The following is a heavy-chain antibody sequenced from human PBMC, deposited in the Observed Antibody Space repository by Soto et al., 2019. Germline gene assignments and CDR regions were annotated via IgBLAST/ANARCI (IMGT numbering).Heavy chain of an antibody. CDR1: GGTFNFYS. V-gene: IGHV1-69*02. J-gene: IGHJ4*02. CDR3: ATNYGSGSAHFDY. Sequence: QVQLVQSGAEVKKPGSSVKVSCTASGGTFNFYSISWVRQAPGQGLEWVGRVIPMVGMSEYAQKFQGRVTITADKSTNTAYMNLRSLRSEDTAVYYCATNYGSGSAHFDYWGQGTLVTVSS. CDR2: VIPMVGMS. D-gene: IGHD3-10*01.